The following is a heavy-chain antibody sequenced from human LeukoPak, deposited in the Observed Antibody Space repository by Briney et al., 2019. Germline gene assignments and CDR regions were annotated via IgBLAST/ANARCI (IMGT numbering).Heavy chain of an antibody. Sequence: PGGSLRLSCAASGFTFSSYGMHWVRQAPGKGLEWVAVISYDGSNKYYADSVKGRFTISRDNSKNTLYLQMNSLRAEDTAVYYCAKGLSSGYNPDAFDIWGQGTMVTVSS. D-gene: IGHD3-22*01. CDR2: ISYDGSNK. CDR1: GFTFSSYG. CDR3: AKGLSSGYNPDAFDI. V-gene: IGHV3-30*18. J-gene: IGHJ3*02.